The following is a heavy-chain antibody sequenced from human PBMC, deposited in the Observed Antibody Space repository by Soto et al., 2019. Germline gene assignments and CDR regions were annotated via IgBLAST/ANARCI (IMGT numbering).Heavy chain of an antibody. V-gene: IGHV1-18*01. Sequence: QVQLVQSGAEVKKPGASVKVSCKASGYTFTSYGISWVRQAPGQGLEWMGWISAYNGNTNYAQKLQGRVTMTTDTATSTVYMELRSLRADDTAVYYCARLGIPSSGWYATYFDYWGQGTLVTVSS. CDR1: GYTFTSYG. J-gene: IGHJ4*02. D-gene: IGHD6-19*01. CDR3: ARLGIPSSGWYATYFDY. CDR2: ISAYNGNT.